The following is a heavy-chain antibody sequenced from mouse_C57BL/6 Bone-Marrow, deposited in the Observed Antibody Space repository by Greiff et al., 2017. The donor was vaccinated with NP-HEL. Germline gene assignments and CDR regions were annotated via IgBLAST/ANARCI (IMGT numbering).Heavy chain of an antibody. D-gene: IGHD2-3*01. Sequence: QVHVKQSGPGLVQPSQSLSITCTVSGFSLTSYGVHWVRQSPGKGLEWLGVIWSGGSTDYNAAFISRLSISKDNSKSQVFFKMNSLQADDTAIYYCATDGYYYWYFDVWGTGTTVTVSS. CDR2: IWSGGST. V-gene: IGHV2-2*01. CDR1: GFSLTSYG. CDR3: ATDGYYYWYFDV. J-gene: IGHJ1*03.